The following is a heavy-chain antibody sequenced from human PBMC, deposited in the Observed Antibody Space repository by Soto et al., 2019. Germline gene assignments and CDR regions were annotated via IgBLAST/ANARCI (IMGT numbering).Heavy chain of an antibody. Sequence: QVQLQESGPGLVKPSQTLSLTCTVSGGSISSGGYYWSWIRQHPGKGLEWIGYIYYSGSTYYNPSLKSRVTISVDTSKNHFALKLSSVTAADTAVYYCARDHRYSLSVLFDPWGQGTLVTVSS. D-gene: IGHD4-4*01. CDR2: IYYSGST. J-gene: IGHJ5*02. CDR1: GGSISSGGYY. V-gene: IGHV4-31*03. CDR3: ARDHRYSLSVLFDP.